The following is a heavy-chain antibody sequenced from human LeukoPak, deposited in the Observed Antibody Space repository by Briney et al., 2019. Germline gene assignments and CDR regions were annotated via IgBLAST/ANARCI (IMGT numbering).Heavy chain of an antibody. CDR3: ARGGYDYVWGSYRYEFDY. CDR1: GFTFSSYG. Sequence: GRSLRLSCAASGFTFSSYGMHWVRQAPGKGLEWVSYISSSSSTIYYADSVKGRFTISRDNAKNSLYLQMNSLRAEDTAEYYCARGGYDYVWGSYRYEFDYWGQGTLVTVSS. V-gene: IGHV3-48*01. J-gene: IGHJ4*02. D-gene: IGHD3-16*02. CDR2: ISSSSSTI.